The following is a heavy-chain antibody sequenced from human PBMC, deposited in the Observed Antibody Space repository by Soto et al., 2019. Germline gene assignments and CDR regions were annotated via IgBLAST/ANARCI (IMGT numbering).Heavy chain of an antibody. Sequence: QVQLQESGPGLVKPSQTLSLTCTVSGGSISSGDYYWSWIRQPPGKGLEWIGYIYYSGSTYYNPYIKSRVTIAVDTSNNQLSLKRTSVTAADTAVYYCARYCSGGSCYEGRSSLFDYWGQGTLVTVSS. J-gene: IGHJ4*02. V-gene: IGHV4-30-4*01. CDR3: ARYCSGGSCYEGRSSLFDY. CDR2: IYYSGST. D-gene: IGHD2-15*01. CDR1: GGSISSGDYY.